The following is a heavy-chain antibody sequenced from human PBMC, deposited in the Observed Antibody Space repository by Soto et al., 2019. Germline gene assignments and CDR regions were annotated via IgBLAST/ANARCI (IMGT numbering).Heavy chain of an antibody. CDR3: ARAYSGRRPRRADYHFAMDV. CDR1: GFTFSAYD. CDR2: IGAADDP. D-gene: IGHD2-15*01. Sequence: GGSLRLSCAASGFTFSAYDMHWVRQTTGKGLEWVSAIGAADDPYYLGSVKGRFTISRENAKNSLYLQMNSLRAEDTAVYYCARAYSGRRPRRADYHFAMDVWGQGTTVPVSS. V-gene: IGHV3-13*05. J-gene: IGHJ6*02.